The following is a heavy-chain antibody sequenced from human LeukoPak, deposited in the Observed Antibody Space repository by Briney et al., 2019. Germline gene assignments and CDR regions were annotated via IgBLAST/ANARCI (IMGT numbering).Heavy chain of an antibody. Sequence: GGSLRLSCAASGFTFSSYEMNLVRQAPGKGLEWVSYISGSGGSIKYADSVKGRFTISRDNAKNSLYLQMNSPGAEDTAVYYCAREEIRAYSSGWYGMAYWGQGTLVTVSP. CDR2: ISGSGGSI. CDR3: AREEIRAYSSGWYGMAY. CDR1: GFTFSSYE. D-gene: IGHD6-19*01. V-gene: IGHV3-48*03. J-gene: IGHJ4*02.